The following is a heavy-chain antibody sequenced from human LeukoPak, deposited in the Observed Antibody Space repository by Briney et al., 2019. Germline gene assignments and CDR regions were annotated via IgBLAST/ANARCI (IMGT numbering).Heavy chain of an antibody. V-gene: IGHV3-7*01. CDR3: ARDPGWGAFDY. CDR2: INHDGSVQ. CDR1: GFTFSSDW. Sequence: GGSLRLSCATSGFTFSSDWMSWVRQAPGKGLEWVAIINHDGSVQGYVDSVKGRFAISRDNTRNSLYLQMDSLRVEDTAVYCCARDPGWGAFDYWGQGALVTVSS. J-gene: IGHJ4*02. D-gene: IGHD3-16*01.